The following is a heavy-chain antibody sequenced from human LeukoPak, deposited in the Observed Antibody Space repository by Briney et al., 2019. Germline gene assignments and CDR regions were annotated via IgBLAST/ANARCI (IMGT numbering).Heavy chain of an antibody. D-gene: IGHD5-24*01. CDR3: ARPSPPGDGYNPPDH. CDR1: GFNFDNFA. CDR2: ISHDGRTK. Sequence: GGSLRLSCVVSGFNFDNFAMHWVRQPLGKGLEWVAVISHDGRTKYYADSMKGRNTISRDNSKNTLFLQMNNLRSEDTAVYFCARPSPPGDGYNPPDHWGQGTLVTVSS. V-gene: IGHV3-30*04. J-gene: IGHJ4*02.